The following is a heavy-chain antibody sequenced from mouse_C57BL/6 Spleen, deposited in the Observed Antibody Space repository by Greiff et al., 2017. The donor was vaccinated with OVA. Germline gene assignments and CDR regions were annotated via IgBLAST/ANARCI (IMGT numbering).Heavy chain of an antibody. CDR1: GYTFTSYW. CDR2: IYPGNSDT. J-gene: IGHJ4*01. V-gene: IGHV1-5*01. Sequence: EVQLQESGTVLARPGASVKMSCKTSGYTFTSYWMHWVKQRPGQGLEWIGAIYPGNSDTSYNQKFKGKAKLTAVTSASTAYMELSSLTNEDSAVYYGTREDSSGYSYYYAMDYWGQGTSVTVSS. CDR3: TREDSSGYSYYYAMDY. D-gene: IGHD3-2*02.